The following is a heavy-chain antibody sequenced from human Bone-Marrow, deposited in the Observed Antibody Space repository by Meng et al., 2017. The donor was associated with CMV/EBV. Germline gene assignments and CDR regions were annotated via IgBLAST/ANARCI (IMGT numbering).Heavy chain of an antibody. CDR1: FACDG. Sequence: FACDGISWVRQAPGQGLEWMGWISDYNGKTYYAQKFQGRVTMTTDTSTSTAYMELRSLRSDDTAVFYCARDGIYYGSGSYRGLFDYWGQGTLVTVSS. CDR3: ARDGIYYGSGSYRGLFDY. CDR2: ISDYNGKT. V-gene: IGHV1-18*01. D-gene: IGHD3-10*01. J-gene: IGHJ4*02.